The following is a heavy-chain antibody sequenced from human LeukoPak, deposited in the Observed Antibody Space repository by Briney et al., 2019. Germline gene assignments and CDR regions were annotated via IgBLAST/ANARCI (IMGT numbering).Heavy chain of an antibody. Sequence: SETLSLTCTVSGGSISSGSYYWSWIRQPAGKGLEWIGRIYTSGSTNYNPSLKSRVTMSVDTSKNQFSLKLSSVTAADTAVYYCARHGWSYYDSSGYYEVDYWGQGTLVTVSS. J-gene: IGHJ4*02. CDR2: IYTSGST. D-gene: IGHD3-22*01. CDR3: ARHGWSYYDSSGYYEVDY. V-gene: IGHV4-61*02. CDR1: GGSISSGSYY.